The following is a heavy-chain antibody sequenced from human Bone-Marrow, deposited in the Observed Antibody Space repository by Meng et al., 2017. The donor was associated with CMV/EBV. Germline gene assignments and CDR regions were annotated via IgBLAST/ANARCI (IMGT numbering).Heavy chain of an antibody. CDR3: AKGLGRSWSAFDI. V-gene: IGHV3-53*01. D-gene: IGHD6-13*01. CDR2: IYSGGST. Sequence: GGSLRLSCAASGFTVSSNYMSWVRQAPGKGLEWVSVIYSGGSTYYADSVKGRFTISRDNSKNTLYLQMNSLRAEDTAVYYCAKGLGRSWSAFDIWGQGTMVTVSS. CDR1: GFTVSSNY. J-gene: IGHJ3*02.